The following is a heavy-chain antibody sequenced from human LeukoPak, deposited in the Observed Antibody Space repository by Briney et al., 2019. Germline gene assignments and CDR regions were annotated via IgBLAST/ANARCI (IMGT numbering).Heavy chain of an antibody. CDR3: ALVRGSRNGPLDP. J-gene: IGHJ5*02. D-gene: IGHD3-10*01. CDR1: GYTFSNYG. V-gene: IGHV3-33*01. CDR2: TWYDGNNK. Sequence: GRSLRLSCAASGYTFSNYGMHWVRQAPGKGLEWVAITWYDGNNKYYADSVKGRFTISRDNSKNTLYLQMNSLRAEDTAMYYCALVRGSRNGPLDPWGQGTLVIVSS.